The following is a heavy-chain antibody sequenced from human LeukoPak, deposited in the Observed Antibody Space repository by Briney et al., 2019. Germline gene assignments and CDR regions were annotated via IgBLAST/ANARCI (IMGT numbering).Heavy chain of an antibody. Sequence: GASVKVSCKASGYTFTSYGISWVRQAPGQGLEWVGWISAYNGNTNYAQKLQGRVTMTTDTSTSTAYMELRSLRSDDTAVYYCARDFDYYGAGYFDYWGQGTLVTVSS. CDR3: ARDFDYYGAGYFDY. CDR2: ISAYNGNT. CDR1: GYTFTSYG. D-gene: IGHD3-10*01. J-gene: IGHJ4*02. V-gene: IGHV1-18*01.